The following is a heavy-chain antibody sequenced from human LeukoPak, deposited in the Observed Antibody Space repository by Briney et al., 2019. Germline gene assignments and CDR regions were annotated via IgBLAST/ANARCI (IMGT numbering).Heavy chain of an antibody. V-gene: IGHV3-11*04. CDR2: INNSGGSK. J-gene: IGHJ4*02. Sequence: GGSLRLSCEASGFSFTTYFISWIRQAPGKGLEWVGYINNSGGSKNYADAVKGRFTISKDNDKKSLYLDMTDLRPEDTAVSYCAREASGTYHVFDSWGQGTLVTVSS. CDR3: AREASGTYHVFDS. D-gene: IGHD1-26*01. CDR1: GFSFTTYF.